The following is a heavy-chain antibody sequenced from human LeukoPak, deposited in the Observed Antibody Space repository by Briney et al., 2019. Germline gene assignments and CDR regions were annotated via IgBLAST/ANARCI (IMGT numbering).Heavy chain of an antibody. CDR3: AKVAVVVVVAATTNDY. J-gene: IGHJ4*02. CDR2: INPNSDGT. CDR1: GYTFTGYY. D-gene: IGHD2-15*01. Sequence: ASVKVSCKASGYTFTGYYMHWVRQAPGQGLEWMGWINPNSDGTNYAQKFQGRVTMTRDTSISTAYMELSRLRSDDTAVYYCAKVAVVVVVAATTNDYWGQGTLVTVSS. V-gene: IGHV1-2*02.